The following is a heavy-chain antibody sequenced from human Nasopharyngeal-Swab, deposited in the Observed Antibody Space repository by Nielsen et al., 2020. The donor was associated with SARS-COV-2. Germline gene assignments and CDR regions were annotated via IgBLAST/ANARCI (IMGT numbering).Heavy chain of an antibody. CDR1: GYTFTSYA. D-gene: IGHD3-22*01. V-gene: IGHV1-3*01. Sequence: ASVKVSCKASGYTFTSYAMHWVRQAPGQGLEWMGWINAGNGNTKYSQKFQGRVTITRDTSASTAYMELSSLRSEDTAVYYCARDRRSGYHYEGKDTYYYYMDVWGKGTTVTVSS. CDR3: ARDRRSGYHYEGKDTYYYYMDV. J-gene: IGHJ6*03. CDR2: INAGNGNT.